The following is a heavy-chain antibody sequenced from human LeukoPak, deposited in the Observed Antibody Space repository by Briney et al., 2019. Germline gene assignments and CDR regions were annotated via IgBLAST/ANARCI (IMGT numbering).Heavy chain of an antibody. CDR3: ARDQLRGSLDY. D-gene: IGHD2-2*01. Sequence: ASVKVSCKASGYTFTSYHMHWVRQAPGQGLEWMGIINPSGGTTNYAQKFRGRVTMTRDMSTSTVYMELSSLRSEDTAVYYCARDQLRGSLDYWGQGTLVTVSS. V-gene: IGHV1-46*01. CDR1: GYTFTSYH. J-gene: IGHJ4*02. CDR2: INPSGGTT.